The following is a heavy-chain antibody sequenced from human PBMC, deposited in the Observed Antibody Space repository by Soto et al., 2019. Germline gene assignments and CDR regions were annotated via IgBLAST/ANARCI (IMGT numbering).Heavy chain of an antibody. D-gene: IGHD3-22*01. CDR3: ARARRGSAVIGHFDF. J-gene: IGHJ4*02. CDR2: ISSSTFSI. CDR1: GFTFSSYG. V-gene: IGHV3-48*02. Sequence: QTGGSLRLSCAASGFTFSSYGMTWVRQTPGKGLECVSYISSSTFSIYYADSVKGRFTVSRDNAKNSLFLQMNSLRDEDTAVYFCARARRGSAVIGHFDFWGQGTLVTVYS.